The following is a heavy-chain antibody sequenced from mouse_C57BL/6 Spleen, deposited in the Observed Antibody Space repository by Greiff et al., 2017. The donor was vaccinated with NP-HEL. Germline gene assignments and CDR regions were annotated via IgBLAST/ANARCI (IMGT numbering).Heavy chain of an antibody. D-gene: IGHD1-1*01. Sequence: QVQLQQSGAELVRPGTSVKVSCKASGYAFTNYLIEWVKQRPGQGLEWIGVINPGSGGTNYNEKFKGKATLTADKSSSTAYMQLSSLTSEDSAVYFCARSRITTVVASFDYWGQGTTLTVSS. V-gene: IGHV1-54*01. CDR1: GYAFTNYL. CDR2: INPGSGGT. CDR3: ARSRITTVVASFDY. J-gene: IGHJ2*01.